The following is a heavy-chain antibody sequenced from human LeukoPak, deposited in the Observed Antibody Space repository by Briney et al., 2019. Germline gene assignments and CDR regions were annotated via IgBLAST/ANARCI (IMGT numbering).Heavy chain of an antibody. D-gene: IGHD6-19*01. CDR2: IIPILGIA. CDR1: GGSFTSYA. CDR3: ARDGQWLGIDY. J-gene: IGHJ4*02. Sequence: SVKVSCKASGGSFTSYAINWVRQAPGQGLEWMGRIIPILGIANYAQKFQGRVTITADKSTSTAYMELSSLRSEDTAVYYCARDGQWLGIDYWGQGTLVTVSS. V-gene: IGHV1-69*04.